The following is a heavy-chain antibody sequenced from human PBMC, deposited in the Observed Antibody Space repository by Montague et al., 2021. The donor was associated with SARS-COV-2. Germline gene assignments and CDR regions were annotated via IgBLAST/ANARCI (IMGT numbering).Heavy chain of an antibody. CDR1: FGSISTYY. CDR3: ARQDAWAYCGDECYRGWFDS. Sequence: SETLSLTCTVSFGSISTYYWSWIRQPPGKGLEWIRFIFYNGSTRYNPSLKRWVSISLDTSKNQFSLKLSSVTAADTAVYYCARQDAWAYCGDECYRGWFDSWGQGTLVTVSS. V-gene: IGHV4-59*01. D-gene: IGHD2-21*01. J-gene: IGHJ5*01. CDR2: IFYNGST.